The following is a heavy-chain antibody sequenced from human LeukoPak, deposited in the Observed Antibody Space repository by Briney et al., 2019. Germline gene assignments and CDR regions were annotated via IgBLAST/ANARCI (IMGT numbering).Heavy chain of an antibody. D-gene: IGHD6-13*01. CDR2: ISSSSSTI. Sequence: GGSLRLSCAASGFTFSSYAMHWVRQAPGKGLEWVSYISSSSSTIYYADSVKGRFTISRDNAKNSLYLQMNSLRAEDTAVYYCARDNPPDSSSWYEDAFDIWGQGTMVTVSS. CDR3: ARDNPPDSSSWYEDAFDI. J-gene: IGHJ3*02. CDR1: GFTFSSYA. V-gene: IGHV3-48*01.